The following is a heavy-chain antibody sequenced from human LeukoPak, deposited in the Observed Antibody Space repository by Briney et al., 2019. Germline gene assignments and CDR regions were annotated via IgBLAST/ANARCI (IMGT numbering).Heavy chain of an antibody. CDR3: ARVQWLPLDVFNF. CDR1: GGSVSSYY. V-gene: IGHV4-59*02. D-gene: IGHD6-19*01. J-gene: IGHJ3*01. Sequence: PSETLSLTCTVSGGSVSSYYWTWIRQPPGKGLDWIGYIHYSGSTDYNPSLKSRVTISVDTSKNQFSLKMNSVTAADTAIYYCARVQWLPLDVFNFWGQGTMVTVSS. CDR2: IHYSGST.